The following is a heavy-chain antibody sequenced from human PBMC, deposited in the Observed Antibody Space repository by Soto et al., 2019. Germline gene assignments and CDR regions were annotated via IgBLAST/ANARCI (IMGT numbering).Heavy chain of an antibody. Sequence: GGSLRLSCAASGFTFSSYAMSWVRQAPGKGLEWVSAISGSGGSTYYADSVKGRFTIPRDNSKNTLYLQMNSLRAEDTAVYYCAKDVLYYYDSPPWWGQGTLVTVSS. CDR3: AKDVLYYYDSPPW. J-gene: IGHJ4*02. V-gene: IGHV3-23*01. CDR1: GFTFSSYA. D-gene: IGHD3-22*01. CDR2: ISGSGGST.